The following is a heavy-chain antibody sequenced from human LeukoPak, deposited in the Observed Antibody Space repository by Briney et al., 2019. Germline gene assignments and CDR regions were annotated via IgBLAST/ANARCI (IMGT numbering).Heavy chain of an antibody. V-gene: IGHV4-34*01. J-gene: IGHJ4*02. CDR2: INHSGST. CDR1: GGSFSGYY. Sequence: SETLSLTRAVYGGSFSGYYWSWIRQPPGKGLEWIGEINHSGSTNYNPSLKSRVTISVDTSKNQFSLKLSSVTAADTAVYYCARDSGYHYDKFDCWGQGTLVTVSS. CDR3: ARDSGYHYDKFDC. D-gene: IGHD3-22*01.